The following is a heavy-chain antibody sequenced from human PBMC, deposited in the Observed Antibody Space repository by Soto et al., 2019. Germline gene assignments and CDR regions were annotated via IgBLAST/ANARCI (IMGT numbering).Heavy chain of an antibody. V-gene: IGHV3-33*01. CDR1: GFTFSNYG. Sequence: QVQLVESGGGVVQPGRSLTLPCAASGFTFSNYGIHWVRQAPGKGLEWVAIIYYDGSKKYYADSVKGRFTSSRDNSKNTLYLQMNSLRAEDTAVYYCARAGIAVAGDDYWGQGTLVTVSS. D-gene: IGHD6-19*01. J-gene: IGHJ4*02. CDR2: IYYDGSKK. CDR3: ARAGIAVAGDDY.